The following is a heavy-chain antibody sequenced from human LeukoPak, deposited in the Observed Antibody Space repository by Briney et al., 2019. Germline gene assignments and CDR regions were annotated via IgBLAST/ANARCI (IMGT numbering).Heavy chain of an antibody. Sequence: GGSLRLSCAASGFTFSSYSMNWVRQAPGKGLEWVSSISSSSSYIYYADSVKGRFTISRDNAKNSLYLQMNSLRTEDTAVYYCARPDEQQLVRDAFDIWGQGTMVTVSS. CDR3: ARPDEQQLVRDAFDI. CDR2: ISSSSSYI. J-gene: IGHJ3*02. CDR1: GFTFSSYS. D-gene: IGHD6-13*01. V-gene: IGHV3-21*01.